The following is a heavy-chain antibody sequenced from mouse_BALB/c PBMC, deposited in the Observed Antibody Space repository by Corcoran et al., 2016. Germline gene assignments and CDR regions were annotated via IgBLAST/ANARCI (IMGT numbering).Heavy chain of an antibody. CDR2: IDPANGNT. CDR1: GFNIKDTY. CDR3: ANGDGYFDV. Sequence: EVQLQQSGAELVKPGASVKLSCTASGFNIKDTYMHWVKQRPEQGLEWIGGIDPANGNTKYDPKFQGKATITADTSSNTAYLQLSSLTSEDTAVYYCANGDGYFDVWGAGTTVTVSS. J-gene: IGHJ1*01. D-gene: IGHD3-3*01. V-gene: IGHV14-3*02.